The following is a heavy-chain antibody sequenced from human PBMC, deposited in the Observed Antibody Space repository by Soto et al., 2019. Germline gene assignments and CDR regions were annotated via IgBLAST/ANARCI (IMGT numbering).Heavy chain of an antibody. J-gene: IGHJ6*01. CDR3: AKILIIFVLLADDGMEV. CDR2: ISGSGGST. Sequence: RWVRHAAGKVVEWVSAISGSGGSTYYADSVKGRFTIYTDNSKTTLYLQMNSLRAEDTAVYYCAKILIIFVLLADDGMEVW. D-gene: IGHD3-3*01. V-gene: IGHV3-23*01.